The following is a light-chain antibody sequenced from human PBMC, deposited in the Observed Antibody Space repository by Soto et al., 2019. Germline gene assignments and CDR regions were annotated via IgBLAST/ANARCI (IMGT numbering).Light chain of an antibody. CDR2: GNT. J-gene: IGLJ3*02. V-gene: IGLV1-40*01. CDR3: QSFDSSLNGWV. CDR1: SSNIGAGHD. Sequence: QSVLTQPPLVSGAPGQRVTISCTGSSSNIGAGHDVHWYQQVPGTAPKLLVSGNTNRPSGVPDRFSGSNSGTSASLAITGLQAEDEADYYCQSFDSSLNGWVFGGGTQLTVL.